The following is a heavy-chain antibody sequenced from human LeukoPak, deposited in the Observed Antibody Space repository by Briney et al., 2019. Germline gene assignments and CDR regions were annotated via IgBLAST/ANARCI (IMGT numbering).Heavy chain of an antibody. D-gene: IGHD6-19*01. Sequence: SQTLSLTCAISGDSVSSNSAAWNWIRQSPSRGLEWLGRTYYRSKWYNDYAVSVKSRITINPDTSKNQFSLQLNSVTPEDTAVYYCARDSGQNGGASYYFDYWGQGTLVTVSS. V-gene: IGHV6-1*01. CDR2: TYYRSKWYN. CDR3: ARDSGQNGGASYYFDY. CDR1: GDSVSSNSAA. J-gene: IGHJ4*02.